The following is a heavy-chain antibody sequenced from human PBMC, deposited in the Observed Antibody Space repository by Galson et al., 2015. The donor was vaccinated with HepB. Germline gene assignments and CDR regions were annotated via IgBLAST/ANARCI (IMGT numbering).Heavy chain of an antibody. D-gene: IGHD7-27*01. CDR2: IIAVLDLP. CDR1: GDTLTSYS. Sequence: VKVSCKASGDTLTSYSIGWLRQAPGQGLEWMGRIIAVLDLPEYARKFQGRVTITADRSTSTAYMELSSLRSDDTAVYFCARWGMDAFDVWGQGTKVTVSS. CDR3: ARWGMDAFDV. V-gene: IGHV1-69*02. J-gene: IGHJ3*01.